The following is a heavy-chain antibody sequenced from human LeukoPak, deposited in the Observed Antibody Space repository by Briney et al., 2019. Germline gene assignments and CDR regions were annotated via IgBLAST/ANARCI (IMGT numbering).Heavy chain of an antibody. D-gene: IGHD3-10*02. J-gene: IGHJ6*04. CDR1: GFTFSTYW. Sequence: GGSLRLSCAASGFTFSTYWMTWVRQAPGKGLEWVANINHDGSEKYYVDSVRGRFTISRDNAKNSLYLQMNSLRAEDTAVYYCAELGITMIGGVWGKGTTVTISS. CDR3: AELGITMIGGV. CDR2: INHDGSEK. V-gene: IGHV3-7*01.